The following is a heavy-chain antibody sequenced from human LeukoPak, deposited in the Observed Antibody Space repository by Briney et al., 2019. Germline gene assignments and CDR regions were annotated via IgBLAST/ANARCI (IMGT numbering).Heavy chain of an antibody. CDR3: ARDSDLSQGFDP. CDR2: IIPIFGTA. V-gene: IGHV1-69*13. Sequence: GASVKVSCKASGGTFSSYAISWVRQAPGQGLEWVGGIIPIFGTANYAQKFQGGVTITADESTSTAYMELRSLRSDDTAVYYCARDSDLSQGFDPWGQGTLVTVSS. CDR1: GGTFSSYA. J-gene: IGHJ5*02.